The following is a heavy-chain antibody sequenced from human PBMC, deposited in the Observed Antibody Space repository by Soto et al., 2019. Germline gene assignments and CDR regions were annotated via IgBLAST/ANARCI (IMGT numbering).Heavy chain of an antibody. J-gene: IGHJ4*02. D-gene: IGHD2-2*02. CDR1: GFTFSGSA. Sequence: GGVLRLSCAASGFTFSGSAIHWVRQASGKGLEWVGRIRGKAGSYATAYAASVKGRFAISRDDSKNTAYLQMNSLKTEDTAVYYCTSPYCSGTSRYSLYDWGQGTLVTVSS. CDR2: IRGKAGSYAT. CDR3: TSPYCSGTSRYSLYD. V-gene: IGHV3-73*01.